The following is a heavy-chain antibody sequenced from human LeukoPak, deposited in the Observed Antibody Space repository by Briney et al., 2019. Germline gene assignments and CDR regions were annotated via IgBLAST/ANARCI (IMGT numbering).Heavy chain of an antibody. CDR3: TTWYYYDSSGYSDY. D-gene: IGHD3-22*01. V-gene: IGHV3-15*01. CDR1: GFTFSNAW. J-gene: IGHJ4*02. CDR2: IKSKTDGGTT. Sequence: GGSLRLSCATSGFTFSNAWMSWVRQAPGKGLEWVGRIKSKTDGGTTDYAAPVKGRFTISRDDSKNTLYLQMNSLKTEDTAVYYCTTWYYYDSSGYSDYWGQGTLVTVSS.